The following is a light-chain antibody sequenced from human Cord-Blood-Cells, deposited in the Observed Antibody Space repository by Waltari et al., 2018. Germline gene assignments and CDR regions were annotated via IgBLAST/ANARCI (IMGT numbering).Light chain of an antibody. CDR3: CSYAGSYTSYV. CDR2: GVS. V-gene: IGLV2-11*01. J-gene: IGLJ1*01. Sequence: QSALTQPRSVSGSPGQSVTISCTGTSSDVGGYNVVSWYQQHPGKAPKLMIYGVSKRPSGVPDRFSGSKSGNTASLTISGLQAEDEADYYCCSYAGSYTSYVFGTGTKVTVL. CDR1: SSDVGGYNV.